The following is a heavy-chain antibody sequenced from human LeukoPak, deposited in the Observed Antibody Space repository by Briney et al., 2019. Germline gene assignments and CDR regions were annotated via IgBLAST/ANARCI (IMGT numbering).Heavy chain of an antibody. D-gene: IGHD2-15*01. Sequence: SETLSLTCTVSGGSISSHYWSWIRQPPGKGLEWIGYIYYSGSTNYNPSLKGRVTISVDTSKNQFSLKLSSVTAADTAVYYCARVVVAATPDAFDIWGQGTMVTVSS. V-gene: IGHV4-59*11. CDR3: ARVVVAATPDAFDI. CDR2: IYYSGST. CDR1: GGSISSHY. J-gene: IGHJ3*02.